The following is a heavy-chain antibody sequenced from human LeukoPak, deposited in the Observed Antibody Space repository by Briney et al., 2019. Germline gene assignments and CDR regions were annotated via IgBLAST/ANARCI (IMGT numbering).Heavy chain of an antibody. Sequence: PGGSLRLSCAASGFTFSSYWMSWVRQAPGKGLEWVANIKQDESEKYYVDSVKGRFTISRDNAKNSPYLQMNSLRAEDTAVYYCARDQVYAFWSGRFDYYYYYMDVWGKGTTVTVSS. CDR1: GFTFSSYW. D-gene: IGHD3-3*01. J-gene: IGHJ6*03. CDR2: IKQDESEK. V-gene: IGHV3-7*01. CDR3: ARDQVYAFWSGRFDYYYYYMDV.